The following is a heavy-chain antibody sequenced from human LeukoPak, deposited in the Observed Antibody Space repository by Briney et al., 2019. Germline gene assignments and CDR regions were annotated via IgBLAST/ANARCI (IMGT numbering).Heavy chain of an antibody. J-gene: IGHJ3*02. Sequence: PGGSLRLSCAASGFIFSHYWMSWVRQAPGKVLEWVANIKPDGSQKDYVDSVKGRFTISRDNAKNSLYLQMDSLRAEDTAMYYCATEYMWAFDMWGQGTMVTVSS. V-gene: IGHV3-7*01. CDR2: IKPDGSQK. CDR1: GFIFSHYW. D-gene: IGHD1-14*01. CDR3: ATEYMWAFDM.